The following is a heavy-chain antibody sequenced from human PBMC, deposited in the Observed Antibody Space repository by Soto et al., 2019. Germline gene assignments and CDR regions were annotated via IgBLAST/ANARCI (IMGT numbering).Heavy chain of an antibody. J-gene: IGHJ4*02. CDR2: ISRTGNTI. CDR3: ATGGFKQWLVYFKY. Sequence: EEQLVESGGGLVQPGGSLRLSCEVSGFIFSGYEMNWVRQAPGKGLEWVSYISRTGNTIYYADSVKGRFTISRDNVKNSLSLQMNDLTAEDTAVYYCATGGFKQWLVYFKYWGQGTLVNVSS. V-gene: IGHV3-48*03. CDR1: GFIFSGYE. D-gene: IGHD6-19*01.